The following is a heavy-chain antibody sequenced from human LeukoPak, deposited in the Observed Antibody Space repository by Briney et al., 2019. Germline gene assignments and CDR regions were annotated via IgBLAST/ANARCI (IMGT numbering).Heavy chain of an antibody. V-gene: IGHV4-34*01. CDR2: INHSEST. D-gene: IGHD3-3*01. Sequence: SETLSLTCAVYGGSFSGYYWSWIRQPPGKGLEWIGEINHSESTNYNPSLKSRVTISEDTSKNQFSLKLSSVTAADTAVYYCARGAPTNYDFWSGYYAFWFDPWGQGTLVTVSS. CDR1: GGSFSGYY. CDR3: ARGAPTNYDFWSGYYAFWFDP. J-gene: IGHJ5*02.